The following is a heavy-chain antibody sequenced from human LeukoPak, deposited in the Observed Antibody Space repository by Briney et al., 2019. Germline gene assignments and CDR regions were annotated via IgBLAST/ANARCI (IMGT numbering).Heavy chain of an antibody. CDR3: ARGIVGATKTHYFDY. D-gene: IGHD1-26*01. CDR2: ISAYNGNT. V-gene: IGHV1-18*01. CDR1: GYTFTSYG. J-gene: IGHJ4*02. Sequence: ASVKISCKASGYTFTSYGISWVRQAPGRGLEWMGWISAYNGNTNYAQKLQGRVTMTTDTSTSTAYMELRSLRSDDTAVYYCARGIVGATKTHYFDYWGQGTLVTVSS.